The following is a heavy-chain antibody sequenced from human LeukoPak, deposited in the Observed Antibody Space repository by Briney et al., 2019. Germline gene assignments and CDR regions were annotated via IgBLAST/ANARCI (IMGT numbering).Heavy chain of an antibody. CDR1: GGTFSSYA. V-gene: IGHV1-69*01. D-gene: IGHD5-18*01. CDR2: IIPIFGTA. J-gene: IGHJ4*02. Sequence: ASVEVSCKASGGTFSSYAISWVRQAPGQGLEWMGGIIPIFGTANYAQKFQGRVTITADESTSTAYMELSSLRSEDTAVYYCAMRGYSYGYDYWGQGTLVTVSS. CDR3: AMRGYSYGYDY.